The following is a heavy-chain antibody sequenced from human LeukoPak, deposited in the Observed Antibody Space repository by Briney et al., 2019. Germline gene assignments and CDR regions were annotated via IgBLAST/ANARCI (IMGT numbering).Heavy chain of an antibody. CDR1: GGTSSTYT. J-gene: IGHJ6*03. V-gene: IGHV1-69*05. CDR2: IVPLFGTA. CDR3: ARVDRYYFYLDV. Sequence: ASVKVSCKASGGTSSTYTITWVRQAPGQGPEWMGGIVPLFGTANYAQKLQGRVTFTTDDSTSTAYMELSSLISEDTAIYYCARVDRYYFYLDVWGKGTTITVSS. D-gene: IGHD3-9*01.